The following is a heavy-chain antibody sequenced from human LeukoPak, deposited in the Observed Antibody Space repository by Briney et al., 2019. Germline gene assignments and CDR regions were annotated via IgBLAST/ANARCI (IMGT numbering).Heavy chain of an antibody. CDR1: GGSISSSSYY. Sequence: PSETLSLTCTVSGGSISSSSYYWGWIRQPPGKGLEWIGSIYYSGSTYYNPSLKSRVTISVDTSKNQFSLKLSSVTAADTAVYYCARRVRKWELSVKVAYWGQGTLVTVSS. V-gene: IGHV4-39*01. CDR2: IYYSGST. D-gene: IGHD1-26*01. J-gene: IGHJ4*02. CDR3: ARRVRKWELSVKVAY.